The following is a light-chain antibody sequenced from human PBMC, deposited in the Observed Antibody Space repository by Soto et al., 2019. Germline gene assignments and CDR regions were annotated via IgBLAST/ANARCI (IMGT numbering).Light chain of an antibody. CDR2: GAS. CDR3: QQYGSSPPIT. CDR1: QSVSSSD. J-gene: IGKJ5*01. Sequence: EIVLTQSPGTLSLSPGERATLSCRASQSVSSSDLAWYQQKPGQAPRLLIYGASNRATGIPERFSGSGSGTDFTLTISRLEPEDFAVYYCQQYGSSPPITFGQGTRLEIK. V-gene: IGKV3-20*01.